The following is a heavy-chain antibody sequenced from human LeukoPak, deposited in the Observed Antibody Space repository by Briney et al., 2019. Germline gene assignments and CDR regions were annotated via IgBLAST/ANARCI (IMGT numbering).Heavy chain of an antibody. D-gene: IGHD3-3*01. Sequence: PSETLSLTCTVSGDSISGTFYWTWIRQPAGKGLEWIGRVYASGSTNYNPSLKSRVTISVDTSKNQFSLKLSSVTAADTAVYYCARALRFLEWFYFDYWGQGTLVTVSS. CDR1: GDSISGTFY. J-gene: IGHJ4*02. CDR2: VYASGST. CDR3: ARALRFLEWFYFDY. V-gene: IGHV4-61*02.